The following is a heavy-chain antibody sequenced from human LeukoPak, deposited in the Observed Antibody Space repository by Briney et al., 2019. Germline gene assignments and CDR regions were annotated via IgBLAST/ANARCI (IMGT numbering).Heavy chain of an antibody. CDR1: GYTFTSYD. CDR3: ARCPGQYQLLYRRYYYYGMDV. D-gene: IGHD2-2*02. Sequence: APVKVSCKASGYTFTSYDINWVRQATGQGLEWMGWMNPNSGNTGYAQKFQGRVTMTRNTSISTAYMELSSLRSEDTAVYYCARCPGQYQLLYRRYYYYGMDVWGQGTTVTVSS. CDR2: MNPNSGNT. J-gene: IGHJ6*02. V-gene: IGHV1-8*01.